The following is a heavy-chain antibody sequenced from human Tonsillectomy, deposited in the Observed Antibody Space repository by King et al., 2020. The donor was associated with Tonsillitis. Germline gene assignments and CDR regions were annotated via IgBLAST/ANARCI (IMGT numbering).Heavy chain of an antibody. CDR2: IYYSGST. D-gene: IGHD3-10*01. CDR3: ARGALWFGELFINWFDP. J-gene: IGHJ5*02. CDR1: GGSISSGDYY. Sequence: MQLQESGPGLVKPSQTLSLTCTVSGGSISSGDYYWSWIRQPPGKGLEWIGYIYYSGSTYYNPSLKSRVTISVDTSKKQFSLKLSSVTAADTAVYFCARGALWFGELFINWFDPWGQGTLVTVSS. V-gene: IGHV4-30-4*01.